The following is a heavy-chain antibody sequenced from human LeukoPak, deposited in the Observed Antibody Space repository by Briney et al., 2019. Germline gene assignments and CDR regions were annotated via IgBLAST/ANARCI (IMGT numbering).Heavy chain of an antibody. CDR3: ARVAGWRWFDP. CDR2: ISPSGDNT. Sequence: GGSLRLSCAASGFTFSSYAMSWVRQAPGKGLEGVSSISPSGDNTYYGDSVKGGFTISRDNSKNTVYLQMNNMRVDDTAVYYCARVAGWRWFDPWGQGTLVTVSS. V-gene: IGHV3-23*01. CDR1: GFTFSSYA. D-gene: IGHD6-19*01. J-gene: IGHJ5*02.